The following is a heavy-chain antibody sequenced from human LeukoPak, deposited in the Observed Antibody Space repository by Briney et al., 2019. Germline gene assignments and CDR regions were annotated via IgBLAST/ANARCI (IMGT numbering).Heavy chain of an antibody. CDR2: ISVSGGST. Sequence: GGSLRLSCAASGFTFSSYSMNWVRQAPGKGLEWVSAISVSGGSTYYADSVKGRFTISRDNSKNTLYLQMNSLRVEDTAVYYCAKDARISMIGVVRGARPYYFDYWGQGTLVTVSS. CDR3: AKDARISMIGVVRGARPYYFDY. CDR1: GFTFSSYS. V-gene: IGHV3-23*01. D-gene: IGHD3-22*01. J-gene: IGHJ4*02.